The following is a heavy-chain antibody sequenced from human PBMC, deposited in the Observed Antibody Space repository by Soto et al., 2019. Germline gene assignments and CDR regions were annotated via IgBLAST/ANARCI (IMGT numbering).Heavy chain of an antibody. Sequence: SETLSLTCTVSGASISSADYFWSWIRQPPGQGLEWIGYIYYSGNIFYNPSLESRVTISVDTSKNQFSLKLTSVTAADTAVYYCARQRTVYFARPGDWLDPWGQGTLVTVSS. V-gene: IGHV4-30-4*01. CDR2: IYYSGNI. CDR3: ARQRTVYFARPGDWLDP. J-gene: IGHJ5*02. CDR1: GASISSADYF. D-gene: IGHD3-9*01.